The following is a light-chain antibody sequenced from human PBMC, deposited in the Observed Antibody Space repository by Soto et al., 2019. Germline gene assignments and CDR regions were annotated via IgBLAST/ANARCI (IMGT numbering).Light chain of an antibody. J-gene: IGLJ2*01. CDR2: DVS. Sequence: QSVLTQPPSASGSPGQSVTISCTGTSSDVGAYNYVSWYQQHPGKAPKLMIYDVSKRPSGVPDRFSGSKSGNTASLTISGLQAEDEADYYCCSYAGSYTLVFGGGTQLTVL. CDR3: CSYAGSYTLV. CDR1: SSDVGAYNY. V-gene: IGLV2-11*01.